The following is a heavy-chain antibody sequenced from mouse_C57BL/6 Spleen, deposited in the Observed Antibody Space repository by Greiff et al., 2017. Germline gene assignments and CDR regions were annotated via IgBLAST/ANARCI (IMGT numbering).Heavy chain of an antibody. D-gene: IGHD1-1*01. CDR1: GYTFTDYY. V-gene: IGHV1-26*01. CDR3: ARHSGRAMDD. J-gene: IGHJ4*01. Sequence: VQLQQSGPELVKPGASVKISCKASGYTFTDYYMNWVKQSHGKSLEWIGDINPNNGGTSYNQKFKGKATLTVDKSSSTAYMELRSLTSEDSAVYYCARHSGRAMDDWGQGTSVTVSS. CDR2: INPNNGGT.